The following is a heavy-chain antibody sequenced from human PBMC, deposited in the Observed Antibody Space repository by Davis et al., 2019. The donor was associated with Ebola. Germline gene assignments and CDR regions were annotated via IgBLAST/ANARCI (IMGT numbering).Heavy chain of an antibody. CDR2: IYYSGST. CDR1: GGSISSYY. CDR3: ARTRGYSGYGLFDY. Sequence: SETLSLTCTVSGGSISSYYWSCIRQPPGKGLVWIGYIYYSGSTNYNPSLKSRVTISVDTSKNQFSLKLSSVTAADTAVYYCARTRGYSGYGLFDYWGQGTLVTVSS. V-gene: IGHV4-59*12. D-gene: IGHD5-12*01. J-gene: IGHJ4*02.